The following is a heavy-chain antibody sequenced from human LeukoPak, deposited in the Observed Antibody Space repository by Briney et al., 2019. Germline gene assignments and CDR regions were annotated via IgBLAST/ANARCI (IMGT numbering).Heavy chain of an antibody. CDR3: AKAWDSYGYAHYYGMDV. D-gene: IGHD5-18*01. CDR1: GFTFDDYA. J-gene: IGHJ6*02. V-gene: IGHV3-9*01. CDR2: ISWNSGSI. Sequence: GRSLRLSCAASGFTFDDYAMHWVRQAPGKGLERVSGISWNSGSIGYADSVKGRFTISRDNAKNSLYLQMNSLRAEDTALYYCAKAWDSYGYAHYYGMDVWGQGTTVTVSS.